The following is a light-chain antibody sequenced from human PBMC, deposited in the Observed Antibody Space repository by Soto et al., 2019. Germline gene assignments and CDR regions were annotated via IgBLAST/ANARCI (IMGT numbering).Light chain of an antibody. CDR3: SSYTNSDSWV. CDR1: NSDVGGYNY. J-gene: IGLJ3*02. Sequence: QSVLTQPASVSGSPGQSITISCTGTNSDVGGYNYVSWYQQHPGKAPKLMIYDVSNRASGVSDRFSGSKSGNTASLTISGLQAEDEADYFCSSYTNSDSWVFGGGTKLTVL. V-gene: IGLV2-14*01. CDR2: DVS.